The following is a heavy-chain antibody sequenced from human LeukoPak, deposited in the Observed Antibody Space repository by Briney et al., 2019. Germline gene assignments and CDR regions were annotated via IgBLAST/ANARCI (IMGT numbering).Heavy chain of an antibody. CDR3: ARDTVTLYYYYYMDV. J-gene: IGHJ6*03. Sequence: PGGSLRLSCAASGFTFSSYEMNWVRQAPGKGLEWVSYISSSSSTIYYADSVKGRFTISRDNAKNSLYLQMNSLRAEDTAVYYCARDTVTLYYYYYMDVWGKGTTVTVSS. CDR2: ISSSSSTI. D-gene: IGHD4-17*01. V-gene: IGHV3-48*01. CDR1: GFTFSSYE.